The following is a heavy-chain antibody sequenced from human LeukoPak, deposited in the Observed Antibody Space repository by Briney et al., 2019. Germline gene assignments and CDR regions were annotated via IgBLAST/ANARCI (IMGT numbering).Heavy chain of an antibody. V-gene: IGHV3-21*01. CDR1: GFIFSSYI. CDR2: ISSSSSYI. CDR3: ARDPQYSSKWSDAFDL. Sequence: GGSLRLSCAASGFIFSSYIMNWVRQAPGKRLEWVSSISSSSSYIYYADSVKGRFTISRDNAKNSVYLRMNSLRAEDTAVYYCARDPQYSSKWSDAFDLWGQGTMVTVSS. J-gene: IGHJ3*01. D-gene: IGHD6-13*01.